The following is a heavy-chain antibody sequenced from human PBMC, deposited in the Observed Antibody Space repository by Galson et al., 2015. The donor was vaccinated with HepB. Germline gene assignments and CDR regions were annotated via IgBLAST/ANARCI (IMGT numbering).Heavy chain of an antibody. J-gene: IGHJ4*02. V-gene: IGHV4-39*01. CDR3: ASPPANSYNYWAY. Sequence: PSLESRVTMSVDTSKNQFSLKLSSVTAADTAVYYCASPPANSYNYWAYWGQGTLVTVSS. D-gene: IGHD5-18*01.